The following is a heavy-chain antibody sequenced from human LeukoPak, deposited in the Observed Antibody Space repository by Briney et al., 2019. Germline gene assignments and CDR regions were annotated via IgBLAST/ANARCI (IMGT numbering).Heavy chain of an antibody. Sequence: PSETLSLTCTVSGDSIRNYYWSWIRQPAGKGLEWIGRIYTSGITNYNPSLKSRVTMSVDTSKNQFSLRLSSVTAADTAVYYCAREGTYCSRTSCYDSFLDYWGQGTLVTVSS. J-gene: IGHJ4*02. CDR1: GDSIRNYY. D-gene: IGHD2-2*01. CDR2: IYTSGIT. CDR3: AREGTYCSRTSCYDSFLDY. V-gene: IGHV4-4*07.